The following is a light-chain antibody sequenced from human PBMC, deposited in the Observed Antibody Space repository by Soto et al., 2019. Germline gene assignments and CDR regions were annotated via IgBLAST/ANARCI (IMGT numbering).Light chain of an antibody. Sequence: QSALTQPASVSGSPGQSITISCTGTSSDVGGYNYVSWYQQHPGKAPKLMIYEVSNRPSGVSNRFSGSKSGNTASLTISGLQAEVEADYDCSSYTSRSYVFGTGTKVTVL. J-gene: IGLJ1*01. CDR1: SSDVGGYNY. V-gene: IGLV2-14*01. CDR2: EVS. CDR3: SSYTSRSYV.